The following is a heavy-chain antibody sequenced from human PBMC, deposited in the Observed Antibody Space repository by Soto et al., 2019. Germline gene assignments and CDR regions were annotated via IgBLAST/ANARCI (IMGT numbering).Heavy chain of an antibody. V-gene: IGHV3-30-3*01. D-gene: IGHD3-22*01. CDR3: ARDYYKYYDSSGYYRSPAY. CDR1: GLTFISYA. J-gene: IGHJ4*02. Sequence: SLRISCASSGLTFISYAMYSFRQPPGKGLEWVALISYDGSDKDYADSVKGRFTISRDNSRNTLFLQMNSLRAEDTAVYYCARDYYKYYDSSGYYRSPAYWGQGT. CDR2: ISYDGSDK.